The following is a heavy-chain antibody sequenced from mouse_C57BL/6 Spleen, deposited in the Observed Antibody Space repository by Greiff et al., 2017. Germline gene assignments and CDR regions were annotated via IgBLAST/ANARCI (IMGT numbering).Heavy chain of an antibody. V-gene: IGHV1-15*01. CDR2: IDPETGGT. CDR1: GYTFTDYE. J-gene: IGHJ3*01. Sequence: QVQLQQSGAELVRPGASVTLSCKASGYTFTDYEMHWVKQTPVHGLEWIGAIDPETGGTAYNQKFKGKAILTADKSSSTAYMELRSLTSEDSAVYYCITDGRTWFAYWGQGTLVTVSA. CDR3: ITDGRTWFAY.